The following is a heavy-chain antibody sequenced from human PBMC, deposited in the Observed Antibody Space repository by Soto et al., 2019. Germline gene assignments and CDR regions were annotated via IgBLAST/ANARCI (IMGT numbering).Heavy chain of an antibody. CDR1: GFTFNTYS. CDR2: ITTSSSFR. V-gene: IGHV3-21*02. Sequence: EVQLVESGGGLVKPGGSLILSCAASGFTFNTYSMTWFRQAPGRGLEWVADITTSSSFRFYADSVKGRFTISRDDAKNSLYLQMNSLRVEDTGVYYCARDLGVALATLTLDSWGQGTLVTVSS. J-gene: IGHJ4*02. D-gene: IGHD2-15*01. CDR3: ARDLGVALATLTLDS.